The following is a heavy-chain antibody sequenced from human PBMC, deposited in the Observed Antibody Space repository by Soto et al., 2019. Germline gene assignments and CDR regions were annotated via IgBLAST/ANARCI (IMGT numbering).Heavy chain of an antibody. CDR2: IYSGGYT. CDR1: GFTVSNNY. CDR3: AARGGGGGY. V-gene: IGHV3-53*01. D-gene: IGHD3-10*01. J-gene: IGHJ4*02. Sequence: EVQLVESGGGLIQPGGSLRLSCAVSGFTVSNNYMSWVRQAPGKGLEGVSVIYSGGYTAYGDSVKGRFTISRDNSKNTQNLQKNGPGPDDTAVYYWAARGGGGGYWGQGTLVTVSS.